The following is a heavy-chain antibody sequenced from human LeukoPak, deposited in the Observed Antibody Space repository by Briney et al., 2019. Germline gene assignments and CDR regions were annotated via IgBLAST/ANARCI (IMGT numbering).Heavy chain of an antibody. J-gene: IGHJ4*02. V-gene: IGHV3-23*01. D-gene: IGHD6-13*01. CDR1: GFTFSSYA. CDR3: AKDRAAAGTFDY. Sequence: GGSLRLSCAASGFTFSSYAMSWVRQAPGKGLEWVSAISGSGGSTYYADSVKGRFTISRDNCKNTLYLQMNSLRAEDTAVYYCAKDRAAAGTFDYWGQGTLVTVSS. CDR2: ISGSGGST.